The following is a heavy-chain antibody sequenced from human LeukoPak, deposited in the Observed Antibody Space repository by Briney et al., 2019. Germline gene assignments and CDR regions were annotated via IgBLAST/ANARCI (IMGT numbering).Heavy chain of an antibody. CDR3: ASAYASYDFWSGYENFDF. CDR2: IRQDGGDK. D-gene: IGHD3-3*01. J-gene: IGHJ4*02. V-gene: IGHV3-7*01. CDR1: GIRFTTHW. Sequence: GGSLRLSCAASGIRFTTHWMKWVRQAPGKGLEWVASIRQDGGDKKYVDSVKGRFTISRDLAQNSLFLQMNSLRAEDTAVYYCASAYASYDFWSGYENFDFWGQGTLVTVSS.